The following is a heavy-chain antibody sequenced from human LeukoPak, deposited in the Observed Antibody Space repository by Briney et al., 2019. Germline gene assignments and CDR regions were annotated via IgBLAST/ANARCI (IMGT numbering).Heavy chain of an antibody. D-gene: IGHD2-21*01. CDR2: IYYSGST. V-gene: IGHV4-59*07. CDR3: ARGFVVYYFDY. Sequence: SDTLSHTCTVSGGSISSYYWSWIRQPPGKGLEWIGYIYYSGSTNYNPSLKSRVTISVDTSKNQFSLKLSSVTAADTAVYYCARGFVVYYFDYWGQGTLVTVSS. J-gene: IGHJ4*02. CDR1: GGSISSYY.